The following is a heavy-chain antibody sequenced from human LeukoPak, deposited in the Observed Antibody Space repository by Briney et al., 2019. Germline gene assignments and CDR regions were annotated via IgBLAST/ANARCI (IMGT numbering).Heavy chain of an antibody. CDR2: INHSGST. J-gene: IGHJ5*02. V-gene: IGHV4-34*01. CDR1: GGSFSGYY. Sequence: SETLSLTCAVYGGSFSGYYWSWIRQPPGKGLEWIGEINHSGSTNYNPSLKSRVTISVDTSKNQFSLKLSSVTAADTAVYYCARGTAMARGGQKKKSTNWFDPWGQGTLVTVSS. D-gene: IGHD5-18*01. CDR3: ARGTAMARGGQKKKSTNWFDP.